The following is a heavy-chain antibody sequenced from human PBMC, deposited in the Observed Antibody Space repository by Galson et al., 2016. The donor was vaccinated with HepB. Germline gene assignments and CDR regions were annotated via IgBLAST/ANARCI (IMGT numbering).Heavy chain of an antibody. J-gene: IGHJ5*02. V-gene: IGHV4-59*08. CDR1: Y. D-gene: IGHD3-3*01. Sequence: YWSWIRQPPGKGLEWIGYIYFTGSTKYNPSLKSRVSISVDTSKNQFSLKLGSVTAADTAVYYCARNHYYDLWSGYSFDPWGQGNLVTVST. CDR3: ARNHYYDLWSGYSFDP. CDR2: IYFTGST.